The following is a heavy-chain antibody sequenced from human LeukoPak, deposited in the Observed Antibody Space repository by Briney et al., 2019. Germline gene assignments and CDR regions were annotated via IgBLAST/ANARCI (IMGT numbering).Heavy chain of an antibody. V-gene: IGHV1-69*05. Sequence: SVKVSCKASGGTFSSYAISWVRQAPGQGLEWMGGIIPTFGTANYAQKFQGRVTITTDESTSTAYMELSSLRSEDTAVYYCARDGAPYSAFDIWGQGTMVTVSS. CDR3: ARDGAPYSAFDI. CDR1: GGTFSSYA. J-gene: IGHJ3*02. D-gene: IGHD2-21*01. CDR2: IIPTFGTA.